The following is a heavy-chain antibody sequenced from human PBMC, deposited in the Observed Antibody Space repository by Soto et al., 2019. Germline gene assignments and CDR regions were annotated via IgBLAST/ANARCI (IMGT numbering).Heavy chain of an antibody. V-gene: IGHV4-31*03. Sequence: SETLSLTCTVSGGSISSGGYYWSWIRQHPGRGLEWIGYIYYTGSTHYNPSLKSRVTISVDTSKKQFSLKLSSVTAADTAVYYCARGGTYSNDPHGVDYWGQGTLVTVSS. CDR3: ARGGTYSNDPHGVDY. J-gene: IGHJ4*02. CDR2: IYYTGST. CDR1: GGSISSGGYY. D-gene: IGHD4-4*01.